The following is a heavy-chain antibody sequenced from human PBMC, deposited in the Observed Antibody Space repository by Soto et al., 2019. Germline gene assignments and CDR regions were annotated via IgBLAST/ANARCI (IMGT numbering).Heavy chain of an antibody. V-gene: IGHV3-30*18. CDR2: ISYDGSNK. D-gene: IGHD1-26*01. CDR3: AKDLGGAPWY. CDR1: GFTFSSYG. J-gene: IGHJ4*02. Sequence: HPGGSLRLSCAASGFTFSSYGMHWVRQAPGKGLEWVAVISYDGSNKYYADSVKGRFTISRDNSKNTLYLQMNSLRAEDTAVYYCAKDLGGAPWYWGQGTLVTVSS.